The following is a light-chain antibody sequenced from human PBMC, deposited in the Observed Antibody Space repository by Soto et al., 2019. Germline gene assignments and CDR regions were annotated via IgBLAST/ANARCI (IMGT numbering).Light chain of an antibody. J-gene: IGLJ1*01. CDR2: GNS. V-gene: IGLV1-40*01. CDR1: SSNIGAGYD. CDR3: QYYDSSLSSYV. Sequence: QSVLTQPPSVSGAPGQRVTISCTGSSSNIGAGYDVHWYQQLPGTVPKLLIYGNSNRPSGVPDRFSGYKSGTSASLAITGLQAEDEADYYCQYYDSSLSSYVFGTGTKVTVL.